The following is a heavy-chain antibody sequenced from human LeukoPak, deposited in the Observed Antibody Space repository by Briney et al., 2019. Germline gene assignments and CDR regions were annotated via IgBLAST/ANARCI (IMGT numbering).Heavy chain of an antibody. CDR3: AREAEVGATTGDVNWFDP. Sequence: ASVKVSCKASGYTFTGYYMHWVRQAPGQGLEWMGRINPNSGGTNYAQKFQGRVTMIRDTSISTAYMELSRLRSDDTAVYYCAREAEVGATTGDVNWFDPWGQGTLVTVSS. CDR1: GYTFTGYY. V-gene: IGHV1-2*06. D-gene: IGHD1-26*01. CDR2: INPNSGGT. J-gene: IGHJ5*02.